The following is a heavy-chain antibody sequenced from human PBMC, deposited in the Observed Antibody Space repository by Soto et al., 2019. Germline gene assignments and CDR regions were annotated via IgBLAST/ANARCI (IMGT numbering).Heavy chain of an antibody. V-gene: IGHV3-48*01. CDR3: ARAQCSSGICVKIRDY. CDR1: GFTFSSYS. CDR2: ISSSSSTK. D-gene: IGHD2-15*01. Sequence: EVQLVESGGGLAQPGGSLRVACAASGFTFSSYSMHWVRQAPGKGLEWVSYISSSSSTKFNVDSVKGRFTISRDNAKNSLYMQMNSLLVEDTAVYFCARAQCSSGICVKIRDYWGQGALVPVSS. J-gene: IGHJ4*02.